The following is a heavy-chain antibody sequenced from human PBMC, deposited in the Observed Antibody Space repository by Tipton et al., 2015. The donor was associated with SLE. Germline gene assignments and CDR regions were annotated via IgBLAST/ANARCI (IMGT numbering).Heavy chain of an antibody. V-gene: IGHV4-39*01. Sequence: TLSLTCTVSGGSISSSSYYWGWIRQPPGKGLEWIGSIYYSGSTYYNPSLKSRVTISVDTSKNQFSLKLSSVTAADTAVYYCARQGYCSSTSCYGVWDYWGQGTLVAVSS. CDR2: IYYSGST. CDR1: GGSISSSSYY. CDR3: ARQGYCSSTSCYGVWDY. J-gene: IGHJ4*02. D-gene: IGHD2-2*01.